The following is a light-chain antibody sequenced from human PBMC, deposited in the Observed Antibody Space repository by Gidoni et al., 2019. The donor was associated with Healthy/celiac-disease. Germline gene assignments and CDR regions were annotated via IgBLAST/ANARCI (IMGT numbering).Light chain of an antibody. CDR3: QQYGSSPWA. CDR2: GAS. CDR1: QSVSSSY. V-gene: IGKV3-20*01. Sequence: EIVLTQSPGTLSLSPGERATLSCRASQSVSSSYLAWYQQKPGQAPRLLIYGASSRATGIPDRFSGSGSGTDFTLTIIRLEPEVFAVYYCQQYGSSPWAFXQXTKVXIK. J-gene: IGKJ1*01.